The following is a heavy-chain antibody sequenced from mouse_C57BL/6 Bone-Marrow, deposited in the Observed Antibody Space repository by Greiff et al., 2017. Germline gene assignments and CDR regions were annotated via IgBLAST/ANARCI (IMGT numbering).Heavy chain of an antibody. J-gene: IGHJ2*01. CDR1: GYTFTSYW. CDR2: IDPSDSYT. Sequence: VHLVESGAELVMPGASVKLSCKASGYTFTSYWMHWVKQRPGQGLEWIGEIDPSDSYTNYNQKFKGKSTLTVDKSSSTAYMQLSSLTSEDSAVYYCARWGGHYFDYWGQGTTLTVSS. V-gene: IGHV1-69*01. CDR3: ARWGGHYFDY.